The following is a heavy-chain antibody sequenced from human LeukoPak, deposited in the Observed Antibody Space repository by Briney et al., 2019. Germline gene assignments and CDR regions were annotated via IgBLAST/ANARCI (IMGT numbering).Heavy chain of an antibody. V-gene: IGHV4-39*01. CDR1: GGSICSSSYY. D-gene: IGHD6-13*01. CDR3: ARGRMQQRLVGRKYYYYYMDV. Sequence: SETLSLTCTVSGGSICSSSYYWGWIRQPPGKGLEWIGSIYYSGSTYYNPSLTSRVTISVYTSKNKFSLKLSSVTAADTAVYYCARGRMQQRLVGRKYYYYYMDVGGKGTTVTISS. CDR2: IYYSGST. J-gene: IGHJ6*03.